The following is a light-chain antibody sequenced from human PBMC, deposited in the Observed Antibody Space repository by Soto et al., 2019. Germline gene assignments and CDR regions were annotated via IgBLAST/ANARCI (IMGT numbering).Light chain of an antibody. CDR1: RNIKTS. CDR2: DAS. Sequence: DIQMTQSPSSVSASVGDRVTITCRASRNIKTSLAWYQQRPGKGPELLIYDASTLQSGVPSRISGSGSGTEFTLTISRLQPEDFATFYCQQISSFPHTFGGGTKVAI. CDR3: QQISSFPHT. J-gene: IGKJ4*01. V-gene: IGKV1-12*01.